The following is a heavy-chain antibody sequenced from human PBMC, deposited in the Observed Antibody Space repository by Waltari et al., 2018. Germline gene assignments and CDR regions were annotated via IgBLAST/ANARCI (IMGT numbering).Heavy chain of an antibody. D-gene: IGHD6-6*01. CDR2: IDPSDSYT. CDR3: ARSPPLLAAQGGMDV. CDR1: GYSFTSYW. V-gene: IGHV5-10-1*03. J-gene: IGHJ6*02. Sequence: EVQLVQSGAEVKKPGESLRISCKGSGYSFTSYWISWVRQMPGKGLEWMGRIDPSDSYTNYSPSFQGHVTISADKSISTAYLQWSSLKASDTAMYYCARSPPLLAAQGGMDVWGQGTTVTVSS.